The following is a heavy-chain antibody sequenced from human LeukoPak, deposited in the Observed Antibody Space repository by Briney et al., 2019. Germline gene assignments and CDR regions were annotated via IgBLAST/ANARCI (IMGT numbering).Heavy chain of an antibody. J-gene: IGHJ2*01. CDR3: ARASGGQDWYFDL. D-gene: IGHD2-15*01. CDR1: GFTVSSNY. CDR2: IYSGGST. V-gene: IGHV3-66*01. Sequence: GGSLRLSCAASGFTVSSNYMFWVRQAPGKGLEWVSVIYSGGSTYYADSVKGRFTISRDNSKNTVYLQMNSLRVEDTAVYYCARASGGQDWYFDLWGRGTLVTVSS.